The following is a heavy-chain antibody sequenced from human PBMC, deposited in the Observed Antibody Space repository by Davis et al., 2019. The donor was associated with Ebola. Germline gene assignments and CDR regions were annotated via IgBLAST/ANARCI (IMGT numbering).Heavy chain of an antibody. V-gene: IGHV3-7*01. Sequence: GESLKISCAASGFTFSTYWMSWVRLPPGKGLEWVANIKQDESEKYYVDSVKGRFTISRDNAKNSLSLQMNSLRAEDTAVYYCAIPLLANFGVANMDVWGQGTTVTVSS. CDR1: GFTFSTYW. CDR3: AIPLLANFGVANMDV. J-gene: IGHJ6*02. CDR2: IKQDESEK. D-gene: IGHD3-3*01.